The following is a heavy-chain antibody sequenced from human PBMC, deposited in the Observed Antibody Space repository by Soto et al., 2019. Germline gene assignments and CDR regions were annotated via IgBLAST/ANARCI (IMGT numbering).Heavy chain of an antibody. CDR1: GGSINTFY. CDR2: ISSSGST. D-gene: IGHD5-12*01. Sequence: PSETLSLTCTVSGGSINTFYWSWARQPAGKGLEWIGRISSSGSTSFNPSLESRVAMSVDTSKNHFSLNLSSVTAADMAVYYCAREGSYSAYNFAHGIQLWSFDFWGQGALVTVSS. J-gene: IGHJ4*02. V-gene: IGHV4-4*07. CDR3: AREGSYSAYNFAHGIQLWSFDF.